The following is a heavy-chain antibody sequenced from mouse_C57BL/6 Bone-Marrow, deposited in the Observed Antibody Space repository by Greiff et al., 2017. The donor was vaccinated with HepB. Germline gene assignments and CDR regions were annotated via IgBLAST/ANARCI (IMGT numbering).Heavy chain of an antibody. V-gene: IGHV7-3*01. D-gene: IGHD1-1*01. CDR2: IRNKANGYTT. J-gene: IGHJ1*03. Sequence: EVQLVESRGGLVQPGGSLSLSCAASGFTFTDYYMSWVRQPPGKALEWLGFIRNKANGYTTEYSASVKGRFTISRDNSQSFLYLQMNALRAEDSATYYCARYFTSWDFDVWGTGTTVTVSS. CDR3: ARYFTSWDFDV. CDR1: GFTFTDYY.